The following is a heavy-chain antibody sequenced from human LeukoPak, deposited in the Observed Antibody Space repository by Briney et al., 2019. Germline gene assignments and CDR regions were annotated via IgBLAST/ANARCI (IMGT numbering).Heavy chain of an antibody. D-gene: IGHD3-16*01. J-gene: IGHJ4*02. CDR2: INPKSGGT. V-gene: IGHV1-2*02. Sequence: GASVKVSCTASGYAFNDYYMHWVRQAPGQGLEWMGWINPKSGGTDYAQQFQGRVTMTIDTSITTAYMELSRLRSDDTAVYYCMREWGGDYWGQGTLVTVSS. CDR3: MREWGGDY. CDR1: GYAFNDYY.